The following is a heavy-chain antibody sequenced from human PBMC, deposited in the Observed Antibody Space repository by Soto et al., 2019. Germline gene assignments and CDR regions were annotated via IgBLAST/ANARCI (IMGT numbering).Heavy chain of an antibody. V-gene: IGHV4-4*07. J-gene: IGHJ5*02. Sequence: SETLSLTCIVSGGSISEKYWNWVRQPPGKGLEWIGLIFANGHTDYNPSLKSRVTMSVDASKNQFSLRLTSMTAADTAVYYCVASLAASGLNWLDPWGRGTLVTSPQ. D-gene: IGHD6-13*01. CDR2: IFANGHT. CDR1: GGSISEKY. CDR3: VASLAASGLNWLDP.